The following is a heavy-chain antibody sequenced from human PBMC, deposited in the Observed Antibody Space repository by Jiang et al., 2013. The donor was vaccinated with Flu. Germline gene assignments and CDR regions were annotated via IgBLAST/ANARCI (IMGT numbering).Heavy chain of an antibody. CDR1: GYSFTSYW. CDR2: IYPGDSDT. J-gene: IGHJ3*02. D-gene: IGHD5-18*01. CDR3: ARVELRGGYSYGSKAFDI. V-gene: IGHV5-51*01. Sequence: GAEVKKPGESLKISCKGSGYSFTSYWIGWVRQMPGKGLEWMGIIYPGDSDTRYSPSFQGQVTISADKSISTAYLQWSSLKASDTAMYYCARVELRGGYSYGSKAFDIWGQGTMVTVSS.